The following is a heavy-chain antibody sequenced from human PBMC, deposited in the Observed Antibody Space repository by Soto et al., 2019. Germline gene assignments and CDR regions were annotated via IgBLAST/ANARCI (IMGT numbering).Heavy chain of an antibody. Sequence: PSETLSLTCIVSGGSISSGGYYWSWIRQHPGKGLEWIGYIYYSGSTYYNPSLKSRVTISVDTSKNQFSLKLSSVTAADTAVYYCARGPGRDGYNSDFDYWGQGTLVTVSS. CDR2: IYYSGST. CDR1: GGSISSGGYY. V-gene: IGHV4-31*03. CDR3: ARGPGRDGYNSDFDY. D-gene: IGHD5-12*01. J-gene: IGHJ4*02.